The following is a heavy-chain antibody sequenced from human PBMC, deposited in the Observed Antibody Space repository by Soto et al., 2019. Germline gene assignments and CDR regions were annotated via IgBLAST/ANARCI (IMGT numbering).Heavy chain of an antibody. CDR3: AKERCYYGSATTNWFDP. D-gene: IGHD3-10*01. CDR1: GFTFSNFA. V-gene: IGHV3-23*01. J-gene: IGHJ5*02. CDR2: ISGRGDD. Sequence: EVQLLESGGGLVQPGGSLRLSCAASGFTFSNFAFSWVRQAPGKGLEWVSAISGRGDDYYADSVKGRFTISRDNSKNTLYLQMNSLRAEDTAIYYCAKERCYYGSATTNWFDPWGQGTLVTVSS.